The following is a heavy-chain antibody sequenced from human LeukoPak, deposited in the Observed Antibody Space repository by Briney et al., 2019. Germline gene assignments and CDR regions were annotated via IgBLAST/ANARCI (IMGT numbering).Heavy chain of an antibody. CDR2: IIPIFGTA. CDR1: GGTFSSYA. CDR3: ARDATYQLLYAYY. Sequence: ASVKVSCKASGGTFSSYAISWVRQAPGQGLEWMGGIIPIFGTANYAQKFQGRVTITADESTSTAYMELSSLRSEDTAVYYCARDATYQLLYAYYWRQGTLVTVSS. D-gene: IGHD2-2*02. V-gene: IGHV1-69*13. J-gene: IGHJ4*02.